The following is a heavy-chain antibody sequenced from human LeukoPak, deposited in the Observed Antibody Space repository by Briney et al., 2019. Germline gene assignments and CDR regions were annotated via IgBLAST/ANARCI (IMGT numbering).Heavy chain of an antibody. CDR2: IYYTGNT. CDR3: TRESVDCSRTTCPFDY. D-gene: IGHD2-2*01. Sequence: SETLSLTCTVSGGSVNSGSYYWSWIRQPPGKGLEWIGHIYYTGNTNYNPSLRSRVTISVDTSKNQFSLQLRSVTAADTAVYYCTRESVDCSRTTCPFDYWGQGTRVTVSS. CDR1: GGSVNSGSYY. J-gene: IGHJ4*02. V-gene: IGHV4-61*01.